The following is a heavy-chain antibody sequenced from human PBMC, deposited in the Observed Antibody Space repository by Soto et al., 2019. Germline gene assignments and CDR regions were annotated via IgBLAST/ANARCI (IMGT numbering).Heavy chain of an antibody. CDR3: ARGPLGGRGYYPGMDV. CDR1: GDRVYNNSAA. D-gene: IGHD2-21*01. J-gene: IGHJ6*02. Sequence: RSLNCAVSGDRVYNNSAAWDWILKSPSRVLEWLGRTYYRSKWYNDYAVSVKSRITINPDTSKSHLSLDLTSVDAADTAVYFCARGPLGGRGYYPGMDVWVQGTKVTVFS. CDR2: TYYRSKWYN. V-gene: IGHV6-1*01.